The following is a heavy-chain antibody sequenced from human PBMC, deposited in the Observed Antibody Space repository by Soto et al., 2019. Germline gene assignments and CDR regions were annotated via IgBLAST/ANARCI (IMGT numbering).Heavy chain of an antibody. J-gene: IGHJ6*02. Sequence: PGGSLRLSCAASGFTFDGYAMHWVRQAPGKGLEWVSGISWNSGSIGYADSVKGRFTISRDNAKNSLYLQMNSLRAEDTALYYCSGGGWPDEPAGMDVWGQGTTVTVSS. CDR3: SGGGWPDEPAGMDV. V-gene: IGHV3-9*01. CDR1: GFTFDGYA. CDR2: ISWNSGSI. D-gene: IGHD3-16*01.